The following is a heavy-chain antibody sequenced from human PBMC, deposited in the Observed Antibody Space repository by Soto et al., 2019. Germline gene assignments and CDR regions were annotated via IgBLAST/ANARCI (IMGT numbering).Heavy chain of an antibody. CDR1: GGSINNYY. V-gene: IGHV4-59*01. CDR2: IYFIGST. D-gene: IGHD3-9*01. Sequence: TSETLSLTCTVSGGSINNYYWNWIREAPGKGLEWIGYIYFIGSTSYNPSLMGRVTLSVDTSKNELSLKLTSVTAADTAVYYCAGEDTLTPTGFGFWGPGTLVTVSS. J-gene: IGHJ4*02. CDR3: AGEDTLTPTGFGF.